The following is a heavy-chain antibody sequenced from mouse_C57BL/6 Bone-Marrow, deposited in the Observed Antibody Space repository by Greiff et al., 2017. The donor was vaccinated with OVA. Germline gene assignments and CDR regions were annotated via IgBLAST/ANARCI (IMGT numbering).Heavy chain of an antibody. CDR1: GYTFTDYY. Sequence: EVQLQQSGPVLVKPGASVKMSCKASGYTFTDYYMNWVKQSHGKSLEWIGVINPYNGGTSYNQKFKGKATLTVDKSSSTAYMELRSLTSEDSAVYYCAREGIYSTHGCWYFDVWGTGTTVTVSS. CDR2: INPYNGGT. CDR3: AREGIYSTHGCWYFDV. D-gene: IGHD2-5*01. V-gene: IGHV1-19*01. J-gene: IGHJ1*03.